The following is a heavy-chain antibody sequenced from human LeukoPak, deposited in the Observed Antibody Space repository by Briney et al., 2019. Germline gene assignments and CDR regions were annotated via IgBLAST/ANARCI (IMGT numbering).Heavy chain of an antibody. J-gene: IGHJ3*02. Sequence: PGGSLRLSCAASGFTFSSYSMKWVRQAPGKGLEWVSSISSSSSYIYYADSVKGRFTISRDNAKNSLYLQMNSLRAEDTAVYYCASRVSYEDAFDIWGQGTMVTVSS. CDR3: ASRVSYEDAFDI. D-gene: IGHD5-12*01. CDR1: GFTFSSYS. V-gene: IGHV3-21*01. CDR2: ISSSSSYI.